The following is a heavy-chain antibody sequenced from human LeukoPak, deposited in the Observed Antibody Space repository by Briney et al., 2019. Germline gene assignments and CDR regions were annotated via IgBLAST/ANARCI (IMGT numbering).Heavy chain of an antibody. V-gene: IGHV3-7*03. D-gene: IGHD3-16*01. CDR3: ARDENVWGSYARSNY. Sequence: GSLRLSCAASGFTFSSYWMSWVRQAPGKGLEWVANIKQDGSEKYYVDSVKGRFTISRDNAKNSPYLQMNSLRAEDTAVYYCARDENVWGSYARSNYWGQGTLVTVSS. CDR1: GFTFSSYW. J-gene: IGHJ4*02. CDR2: IKQDGSEK.